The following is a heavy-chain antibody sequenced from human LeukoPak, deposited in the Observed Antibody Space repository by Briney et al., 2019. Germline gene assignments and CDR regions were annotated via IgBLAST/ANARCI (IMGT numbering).Heavy chain of an antibody. CDR3: AREGIAAAGERYYFDY. V-gene: IGHV4-4*02. CDR1: GGSISSSNW. Sequence: SETLSLTCAVSGGSISSSNWWSWVRQLPGKGLEWIGEIYHSGSTNYNPSLKSRVTISVDKSKNQFSLKLSSVTAADTAVYYCAREGIAAAGERYYFDYWGQGTLVTVSS. CDR2: IYHSGST. J-gene: IGHJ4*02. D-gene: IGHD6-13*01.